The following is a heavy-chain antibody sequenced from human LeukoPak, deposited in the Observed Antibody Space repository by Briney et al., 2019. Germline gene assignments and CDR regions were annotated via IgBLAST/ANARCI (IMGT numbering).Heavy chain of an antibody. D-gene: IGHD3-10*01. CDR1: GYTFTSYD. Sequence: ASVKVSCKASGYTFTSYDINSVRQATGQGLEWMGWMSPKSGNTGYAQKFQGRVTITRNTSINTAYMELSRLGSDDTAVYYCASGRFGELSFDYWGRGTLVTVSS. CDR2: MSPKSGNT. V-gene: IGHV1-8*03. CDR3: ASGRFGELSFDY. J-gene: IGHJ4*02.